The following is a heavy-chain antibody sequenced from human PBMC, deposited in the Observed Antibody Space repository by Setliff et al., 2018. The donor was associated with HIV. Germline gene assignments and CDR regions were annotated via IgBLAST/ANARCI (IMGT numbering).Heavy chain of an antibody. J-gene: IGHJ4*02. CDR2: IFYTGST. V-gene: IGHV4-39*07. CDR1: GGSISTRSPYY. D-gene: IGHD6-6*01. Sequence: PSETLSLTCSVSGGSISTRSPYYWGWIRQPPGKGLEWIGSIFYTGSTYYNPSLKSRVTISVDTSKNQFSLKLSSVTAADTAVYYCARLVSSSSKFDSWGQGTLVTVSS. CDR3: ARLVSSSSKFDS.